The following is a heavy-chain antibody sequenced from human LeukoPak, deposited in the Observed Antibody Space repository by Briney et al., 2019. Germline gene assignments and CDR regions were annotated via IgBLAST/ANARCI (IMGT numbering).Heavy chain of an antibody. CDR1: GYTFTSFD. CDR3: ALLFRGRIAVAGNH. D-gene: IGHD6-19*01. J-gene: IGHJ5*02. CDR2: MNPNSGNT. V-gene: IGHV1-8*01. Sequence: ASVKVSCEASGYTFTSFDINWVRQASGQGLEWMGGMNPNSGNTDYAQKFQGRVTMTRNTSKSTAYMELSSLRFEDTAVYYCALLFRGRIAVAGNHWGQGTLVTVSS.